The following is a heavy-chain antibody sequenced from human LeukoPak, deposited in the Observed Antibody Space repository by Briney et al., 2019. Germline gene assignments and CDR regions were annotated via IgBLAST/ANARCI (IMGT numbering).Heavy chain of an antibody. CDR1: GGSFSGYY. CDR3: ARGRMGGSYRRNNWFDP. J-gene: IGHJ5*02. Sequence: PSETLSLTCAVYGGSFSGYYWSWLRQPPGKGLEWIGEINHSGSTNYNPSLKSRVTISVDTSKNQFSLKLSSVTAADTAVYYCARGRMGGSYRRNNWFDPWGQGTLVTVSS. CDR2: INHSGST. V-gene: IGHV4-34*01. D-gene: IGHD1-26*01.